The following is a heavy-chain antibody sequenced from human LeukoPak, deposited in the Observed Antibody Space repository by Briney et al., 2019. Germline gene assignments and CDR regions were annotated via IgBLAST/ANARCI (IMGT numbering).Heavy chain of an antibody. D-gene: IGHD3-9*01. CDR1: VYTFTDSY. CDR3: ARGGVLRYFDGYFDY. Sequence: KVSSEVSVYTFTDSYMHSVQHAPGKRLEWIGLVYPEDGETIYAEKFQGRVTITADTSTDTAYMELSSLRSEDTAVYYCARGGVLRYFDGYFDYWGQGTLVTVSS. CDR2: VYPEDGET. J-gene: IGHJ4*02. V-gene: IGHV1-69-2*01.